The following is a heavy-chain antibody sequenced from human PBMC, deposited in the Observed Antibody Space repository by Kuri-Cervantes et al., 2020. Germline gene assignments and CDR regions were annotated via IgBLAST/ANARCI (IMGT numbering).Heavy chain of an antibody. J-gene: IGHJ4*02. CDR1: GGTFTSYY. Sequence: ASVKVSCKASGGTFTSYYMHWVRQAPGQGLEWMGIINPSGGSTSYAQKFQGRVTMTTDTSTSTAYMELRSLRSDDTAVYYCARAWTAVRGPFDYWGQGTLVTVSS. CDR3: ARAWTAVRGPFDY. CDR2: INPSGGST. V-gene: IGHV1-46*01. D-gene: IGHD4-23*01.